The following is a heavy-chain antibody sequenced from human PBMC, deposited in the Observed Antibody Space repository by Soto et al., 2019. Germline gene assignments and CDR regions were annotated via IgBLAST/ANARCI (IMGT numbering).Heavy chain of an antibody. CDR2: ISAYNGNT. V-gene: IGHV1-18*01. D-gene: IGHD3-9*01. CDR3: ARASFLTGFGSNDAFDI. CDR1: GYTFTSYG. J-gene: IGHJ3*02. Sequence: ASVKVSCKASGYTFTSYGISWVRQAPGQGLEWMGWISAYNGNTNYAQKLQGRVTMTTDTSMSTAYMELRSLRSDDTAVYYCARASFLTGFGSNDAFDIWGQGTMVTVSS.